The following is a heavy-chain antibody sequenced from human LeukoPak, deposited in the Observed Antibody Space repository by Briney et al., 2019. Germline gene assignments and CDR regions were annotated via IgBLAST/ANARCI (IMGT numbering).Heavy chain of an antibody. CDR3: ARDRVAASASPFDY. CDR2: IKRDGSEK. V-gene: IGHV3-7*04. Sequence: PGGSLRLSCAASGFTFSSYWMSWVRQAPGKGLEWVANIKRDGSEKYYVDSVKGGFTISRDNAKNSLYLQMNSLRADDTAVYYCARDRVAASASPFDYWGQGTLVTVSS. CDR1: GFTFSSYW. D-gene: IGHD6-13*01. J-gene: IGHJ4*02.